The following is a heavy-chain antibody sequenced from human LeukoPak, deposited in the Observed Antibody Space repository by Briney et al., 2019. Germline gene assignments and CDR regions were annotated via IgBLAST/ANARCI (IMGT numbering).Heavy chain of an antibody. CDR2: IYSGGST. CDR3: ARSYSGSYQIDY. Sequence: GGSLRLSCAACGFTVSSNYMSWVRQAPGKGLEWVSVIYSGGSTYYADSVKGRFTISRDNSKNTLYLQMNSLRAEDTAVYYCARSYSGSYQIDYWGQGTLVTVSS. J-gene: IGHJ4*02. D-gene: IGHD1-26*01. V-gene: IGHV3-66*01. CDR1: GFTVSSNY.